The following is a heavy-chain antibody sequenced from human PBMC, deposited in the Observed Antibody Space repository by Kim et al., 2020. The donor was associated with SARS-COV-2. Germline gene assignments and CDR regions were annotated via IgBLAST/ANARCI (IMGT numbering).Heavy chain of an antibody. Sequence: ASVKVSCKASGYTFTSYDINWVRQATGQGLEWMGWMNPNSGNTGYAQKFQGRVTMTRNTSISTAYMELSSLRSEDTAVYYCARSGVRSPTGFLWFGREDGMDVWGQGTTVTVSS. CDR2: MNPNSGNT. V-gene: IGHV1-8*01. D-gene: IGHD3-10*01. J-gene: IGHJ6*02. CDR3: ARSGVRSPTGFLWFGREDGMDV. CDR1: GYTFTSYD.